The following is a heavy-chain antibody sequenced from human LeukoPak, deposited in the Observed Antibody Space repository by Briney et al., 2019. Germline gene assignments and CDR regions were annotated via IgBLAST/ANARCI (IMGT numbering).Heavy chain of an antibody. D-gene: IGHD6-13*01. CDR1: GYTFTSYD. J-gene: IGHJ4*02. Sequence: ASVKVSCKASGYTFTSYDINWVRQATGQGLEWMGWMNPNSGNTGYAQKFQGRVTMTRNTSISTAYMELSSLRSEDTAVYYCKILVAAAGTFDYWGQGTLVTVSS. V-gene: IGHV1-8*01. CDR2: MNPNSGNT. CDR3: KILVAAAGTFDY.